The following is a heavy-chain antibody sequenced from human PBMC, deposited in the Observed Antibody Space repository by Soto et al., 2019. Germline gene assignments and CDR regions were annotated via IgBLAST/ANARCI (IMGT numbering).Heavy chain of an antibody. Sequence: EVQLVESGGGLVLPGGSLRLSCAASGFTFSDFWLHWVGQAPEKGLVWVSRIKSDGGSANYADSVKGRFTIFRDNAKNTVYLQMDSLRAEDTAVYYCARGAKGAYYVDVWGKGTTVTVSS. CDR3: ARGAKGAYYVDV. V-gene: IGHV3-74*01. J-gene: IGHJ6*03. CDR2: IKSDGGSA. CDR1: GFTFSDFW. D-gene: IGHD2-21*01.